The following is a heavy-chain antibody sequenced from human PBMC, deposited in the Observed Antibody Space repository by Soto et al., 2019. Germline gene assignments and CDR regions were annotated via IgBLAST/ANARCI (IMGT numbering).Heavy chain of an antibody. CDR1: GFSLSTSGVG. CDR2: IFWYDDK. D-gene: IGHD2-8*01. V-gene: IGHV2-5*01. Sequence: QITLKESGPTLVRPTQTLTLTCTFSGFSLSTSGVGVGWIRQSPGKALEWLALIFWYDDKHYSPSLKSRLSITECTSPNQLVLTMHKMDPVDAATYYCTHHGYYSYGMDVWGQGPTVTVSS. CDR3: THHGYYSYGMDV. J-gene: IGHJ6*02.